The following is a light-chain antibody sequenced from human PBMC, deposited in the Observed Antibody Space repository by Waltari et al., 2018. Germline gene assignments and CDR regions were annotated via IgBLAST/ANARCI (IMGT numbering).Light chain of an antibody. CDR2: AAS. V-gene: IGKV1-16*01. J-gene: IGKJ4*01. CDR1: EGISNS. CDR3: QQYNSFPLT. Sequence: DSQMTQSRSSLTASVRDRVTSTCRASEGISNSTAWFQQKPGQAPKSLICAASSLHSGVPSRFRGSGSGTDFTLTISSLQPEDFATYYCQQYNSFPLTFGGGTKVEI.